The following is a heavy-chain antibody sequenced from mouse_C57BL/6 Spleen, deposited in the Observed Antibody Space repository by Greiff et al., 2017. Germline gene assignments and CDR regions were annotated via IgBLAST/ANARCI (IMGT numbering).Heavy chain of an antibody. J-gene: IGHJ2*01. CDR3: ARWELGLDY. V-gene: IGHV1-54*01. D-gene: IGHD4-1*01. CDR2: INPGSGGT. Sequence: QVQLQQSGAELVRPGTSVKVSCKASGYAFTNYLIEWVKQRPGQGLEWIGVINPGSGGTNYNEKFKGKATLTADKSSSTAYMQLSSLTSEDSAVLFCARWELGLDYWGQGTTLTVSS. CDR1: GYAFTNYL.